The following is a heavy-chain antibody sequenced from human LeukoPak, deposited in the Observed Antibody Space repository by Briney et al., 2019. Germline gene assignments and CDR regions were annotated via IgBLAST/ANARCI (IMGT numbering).Heavy chain of an antibody. D-gene: IGHD3-10*01. CDR2: ISYDGSNK. Sequence: GGSLRLSCAASGFTFSSYGMHWVRQAPGKELEWVAVISYDGSNKYYADSVKGRFTISRDNSKNTLYLQMNSLRAEDTAVYYCAKEYLQMSPYGSWGSFDYWGQGTLVTVSS. J-gene: IGHJ4*02. V-gene: IGHV3-30*18. CDR3: AKEYLQMSPYGSWGSFDY. CDR1: GFTFSSYG.